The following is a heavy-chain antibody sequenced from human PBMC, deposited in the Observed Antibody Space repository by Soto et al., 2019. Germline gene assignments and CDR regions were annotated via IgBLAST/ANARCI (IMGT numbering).Heavy chain of an antibody. Sequence: EVQLVESGGGLIQPGGSLRLSCVASGLTVSSNYMSWVRQAPGKGLEWVSVIYSGGSTYYADSVKGRFTISRDNSKNTVHLQMNSLRAEDTAVYYCAREWELPNYYGMDVWGQGTTVTVSS. J-gene: IGHJ6*02. CDR2: IYSGGST. CDR1: GLTVSSNY. D-gene: IGHD1-26*01. CDR3: AREWELPNYYGMDV. V-gene: IGHV3-53*01.